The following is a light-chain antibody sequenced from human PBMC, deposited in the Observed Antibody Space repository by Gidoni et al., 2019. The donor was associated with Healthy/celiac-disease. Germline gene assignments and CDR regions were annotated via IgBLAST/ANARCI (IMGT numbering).Light chain of an antibody. Sequence: PSPSSLSASVGDRVTITCQASQDISNYLNWYQQKPGKAPKLLIYDTSNLETGVPSRFSGSGSGTDFTFTISSLQPEDIATYYCQHYDNLSALTFGGGTKVEIK. J-gene: IGKJ4*01. CDR1: QDISNY. CDR2: DTS. V-gene: IGKV1-33*01. CDR3: QHYDNLSALT.